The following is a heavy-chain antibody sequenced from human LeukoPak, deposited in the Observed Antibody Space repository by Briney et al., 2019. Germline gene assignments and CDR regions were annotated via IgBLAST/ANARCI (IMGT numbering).Heavy chain of an antibody. CDR2: IKTKDDGGTT. CDR3: TTGYGSSWYA. CDR1: FSLTSAW. V-gene: IGHV3-15*01. J-gene: IGHJ5*02. Sequence: GGSLGLSCEARFSLTSAWMSWVRQPPGKGGGGVGRIKTKDDGGTTEYVAPVKGRFTISRDDSKNIVYLQMNSLKSEDTAVYYCTTGYGSSWYAWGQGTLVIVSS. D-gene: IGHD6-13*01.